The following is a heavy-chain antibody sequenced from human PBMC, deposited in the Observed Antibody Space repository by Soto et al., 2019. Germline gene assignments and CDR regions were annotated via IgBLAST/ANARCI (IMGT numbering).Heavy chain of an antibody. D-gene: IGHD4-17*01. CDR3: ARGGKRSTTPLDY. V-gene: IGHV4-34*01. J-gene: IGHJ4*02. Sequence: SETLSLTCAFYGGSFSGYYWSLIRQPPGKGLEWIGEINHSGSTNYNPSLKSRVTISVDTSKNQFSLKLSSVTAADTAVYYCARGGKRSTTPLDYWGQGTLVTVSS. CDR2: INHSGST. CDR1: GGSFSGYY.